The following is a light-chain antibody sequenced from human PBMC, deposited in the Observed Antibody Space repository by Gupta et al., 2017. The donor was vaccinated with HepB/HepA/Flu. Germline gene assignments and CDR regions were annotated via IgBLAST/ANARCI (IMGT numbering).Light chain of an antibody. J-gene: IGKJ5*01. V-gene: IGKV3-11*01. Sequence: ELVLTQFPATPSLSPGERVTLSCRASQSVSLSLAWYQQKPGQAPRLLVYDEFSRAAGVPPRLSGVGCGTDLALTISRREPEDFAVYYCQQRDNWPLVTFGQGTRLDIK. CDR1: QSVSLS. CDR2: DEF. CDR3: QQRDNWPLVT.